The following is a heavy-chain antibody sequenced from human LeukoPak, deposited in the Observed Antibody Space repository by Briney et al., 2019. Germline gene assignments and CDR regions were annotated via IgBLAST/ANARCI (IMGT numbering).Heavy chain of an antibody. CDR3: AKLDLPSGMDV. Sequence: GGSLRLSCAASGFTFSSYAMIWVRQAPGKGLEWVSDISGRGSTTNYADSVKGRFTISRDNSKNTLYLQMNSLRADDTAVHYCAKLDLPSGMDVWGQGTTVTVSS. CDR2: ISGRGSTT. V-gene: IGHV3-23*01. J-gene: IGHJ6*02. CDR1: GFTFSSYA. D-gene: IGHD2-2*03.